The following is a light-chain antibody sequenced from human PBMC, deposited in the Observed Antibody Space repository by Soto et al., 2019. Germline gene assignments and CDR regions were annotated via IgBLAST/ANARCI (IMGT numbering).Light chain of an antibody. J-gene: IGLJ2*01. CDR1: SSDVGGYNY. CDR2: DVS. V-gene: IGLV2-14*01. Sequence: QSALTQPASVSGSPGQSITISCTGTSSDVGGYNYVSWYQQHPGKAPKFMIYDVSNRPSGVSRRFSGSKSGNTASLTISGLQAEDEADYFCSSYTSTSTYVIFGEGTKLTVL. CDR3: SSYTSTSTYVI.